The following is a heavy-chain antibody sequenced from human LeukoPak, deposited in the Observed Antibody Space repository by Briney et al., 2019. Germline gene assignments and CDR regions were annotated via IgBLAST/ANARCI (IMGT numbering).Heavy chain of an antibody. CDR2: INHSGST. CDR3: ARGPRYGSGSPRY. Sequence: PSGTLSLTCAVYGGSFSGYYWSWIRQPPGKGLEWIGEINHSGSTNYNPSLKSRVTISVDTSKNQFSLKLSSVTAADTAVYYCARGPRYGSGSPRYWGQGTLVTVSS. D-gene: IGHD3-10*01. V-gene: IGHV4-34*01. J-gene: IGHJ4*02. CDR1: GGSFSGYY.